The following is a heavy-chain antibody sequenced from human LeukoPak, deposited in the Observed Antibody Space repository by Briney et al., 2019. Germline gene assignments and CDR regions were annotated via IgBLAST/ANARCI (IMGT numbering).Heavy chain of an antibody. CDR2: IYPGDSDT. V-gene: IGHV5-51*01. CDR3: ARRGEVVAANYGMDV. J-gene: IGHJ6*02. CDR1: GYSFTSYW. D-gene: IGHD2-15*01. Sequence: GESLKISCKGSGYSFTSYWIGWVRQMPGKGLEWMGFIYPGDSDTGYSPSFQGQVTISADKSISTAYLQWSSLKASDTAMYYCARRGEVVAANYGMDVWGQGTTVTVSS.